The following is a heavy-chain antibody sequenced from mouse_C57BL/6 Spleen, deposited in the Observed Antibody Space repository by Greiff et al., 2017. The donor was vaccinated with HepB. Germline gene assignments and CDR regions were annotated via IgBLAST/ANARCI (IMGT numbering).Heavy chain of an antibody. CDR2: IHPSDSDT. D-gene: IGHD2-3*01. J-gene: IGHJ4*01. CDR1: GYTFTSYW. V-gene: IGHV1-74*01. Sequence: QVQLKQPGAELVKPGASVKVSCKASGYTFTSYWMHWVKQRPGQGLEWIGRIHPSDSDTNYNQKFKGKATLTVDKSSSTAYMQLSSLTSDDSAVYYCAIPGGWLLRDAMDYWGQGTSVTVSS. CDR3: AIPGGWLLRDAMDY.